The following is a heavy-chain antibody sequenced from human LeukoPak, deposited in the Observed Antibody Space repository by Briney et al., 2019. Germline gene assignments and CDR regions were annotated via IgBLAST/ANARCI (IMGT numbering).Heavy chain of an antibody. CDR2: ISYDGSNK. CDR3: ARAYSTYHMDV. CDR1: GFTFSSYA. Sequence: GGSLRLSCAASGFTFSSYAMHWVRQAPGKELEWVAVISYDGSNKYYADSVKGRFTISRDNSKNTLYLQMNSLRAEDTAVYYCARAYSTYHMDVWGKGTTVTVSS. D-gene: IGHD4-11*01. V-gene: IGHV3-30*04. J-gene: IGHJ6*03.